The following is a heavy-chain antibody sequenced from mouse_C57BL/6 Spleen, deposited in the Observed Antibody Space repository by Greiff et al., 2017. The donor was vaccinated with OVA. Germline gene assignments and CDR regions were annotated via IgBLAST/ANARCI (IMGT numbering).Heavy chain of an antibody. V-gene: IGHV14-2*01. CDR1: GFNIKDYY. CDR3: ARLGRDFAY. CDR2: IDPEDGET. J-gene: IGHJ3*01. Sequence: VQLQQSGAELVKPGASVKLSCTASGFNIKDYYMHWVKQRTEQGLEWIGRIDPEDGETKYAAKFQGKATITADNSTNTAYLQLSSLTSEDTAVYYCARLGRDFAYWGQGTLVTVSA. D-gene: IGHD3-3*01.